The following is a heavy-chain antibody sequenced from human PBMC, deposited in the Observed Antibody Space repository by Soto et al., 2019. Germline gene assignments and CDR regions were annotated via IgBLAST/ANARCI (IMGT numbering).Heavy chain of an antibody. V-gene: IGHV4-59*08. Sequence: QVQLQESGPGLVKPSETLSLTCTISGGPMNNYYCSWFRQPRGQGLEWIGYMGYNGFTRYNPSLRSRVAISLATAKNRFSLNLSSVTAADTALYYCASQGFGELHGLVDVWGQGITVTVSS. CDR1: GGPMNNYY. CDR3: ASQGFGELHGLVDV. D-gene: IGHD3-10*01. J-gene: IGHJ6*02. CDR2: MGYNGFT.